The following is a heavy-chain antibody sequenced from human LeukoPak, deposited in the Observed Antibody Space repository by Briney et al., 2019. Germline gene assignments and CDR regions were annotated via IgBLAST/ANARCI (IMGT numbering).Heavy chain of an antibody. V-gene: IGHV3-23*01. CDR2: ISSSGST. Sequence: PGGSLRLSCAASGFTFSSYEMNWVRQAPGKGLEWVSYISSSGSTYYADSVKGRFTISRDNSKNTLYLQMNSLRAEDTAVYYCAKEVEYSSGWPYDYWGQGTLVTVSS. D-gene: IGHD6-19*01. J-gene: IGHJ4*02. CDR1: GFTFSSYE. CDR3: AKEVEYSSGWPYDY.